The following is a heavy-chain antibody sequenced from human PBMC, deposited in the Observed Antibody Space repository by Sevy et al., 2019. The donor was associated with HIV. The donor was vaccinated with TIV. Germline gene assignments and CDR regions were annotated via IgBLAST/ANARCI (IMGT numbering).Heavy chain of an antibody. D-gene: IGHD3-10*01. Sequence: GGSLRLSCAASGFTFRTYGMHWVRQAPGKGLEGVSFIRYDGSTKYYIDSVKGRFTISRDNSKNTLYLQMNRLRTEDTGVYYCAKGQGMVQGALLSDDIWGQGTMVTVSS. J-gene: IGHJ3*02. CDR3: AKGQGMVQGALLSDDI. V-gene: IGHV3-30*02. CDR2: IRYDGSTK. CDR1: GFTFRTYG.